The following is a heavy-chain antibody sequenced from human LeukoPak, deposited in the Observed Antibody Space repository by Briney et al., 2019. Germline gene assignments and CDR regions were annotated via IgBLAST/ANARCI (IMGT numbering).Heavy chain of an antibody. CDR2: IYYSGST. CDR3: ARDYRGVPGAFDI. J-gene: IGHJ3*02. Sequence: PSDTLSLTCTVSGGSISSGDYYWSWIRQPPGKGLEWIGYIYYSGSTYYNPSLKSRVTISVDTSKNQFSLKLSSVTAADTAVYYCARDYRGVPGAFDIWGQGTMVTVSS. V-gene: IGHV4-30-4*02. CDR1: GGSISSGDYY. D-gene: IGHD3-10*01.